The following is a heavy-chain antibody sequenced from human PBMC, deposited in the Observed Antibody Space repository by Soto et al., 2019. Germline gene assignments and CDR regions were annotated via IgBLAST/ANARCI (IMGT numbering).Heavy chain of an antibody. Sequence: GGSLRLSCAASGFMFSGFGMHWVRQAPGKGLQWVAGISKDGSKKYYADSVKGRFTISRDNSKKTLYLQMNSLRAEDTAVYYCANPSGYYFGLGSHDEASDMWGQGTGVTVSS. D-gene: IGHD3-10*01. CDR3: ANPSGYYFGLGSHDEASDM. V-gene: IGHV3-30*18. CDR1: GFMFSGFG. CDR2: ISKDGSKK. J-gene: IGHJ3*02.